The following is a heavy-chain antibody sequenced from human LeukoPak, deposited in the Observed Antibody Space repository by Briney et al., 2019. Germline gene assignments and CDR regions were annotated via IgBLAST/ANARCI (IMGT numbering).Heavy chain of an antibody. CDR3: AGHHPRNTVDF. J-gene: IGHJ4*02. CDR2: ISDIGSI. CDR1: GGSISSYY. D-gene: IGHD2/OR15-2a*01. Sequence: SETLSLTCTVSGGSISSYYWSWIRQPPGEGLEWIAYISDIGSINYNPSLKSRVTVSLDTSKNQFSLKLSSVTAADTAVYYCAGHHPRNTVDFWGQGTLVTVSS. V-gene: IGHV4-59*08.